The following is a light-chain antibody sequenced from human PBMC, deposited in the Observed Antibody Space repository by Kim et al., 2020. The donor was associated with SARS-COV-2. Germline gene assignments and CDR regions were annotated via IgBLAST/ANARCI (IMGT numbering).Light chain of an antibody. J-gene: IGKJ3*01. CDR1: QSISSH. CDR3: QQSYITPFT. CDR2: AAS. V-gene: IGKV1-39*01. Sequence: DIQMTQSPSTLSASVGDRVTITCRTTQSISSHLNWYQQKPGRAPKLLISAASTLQGGVPSRFSGSGSETDFTLTINSLQPEDFATYFYQQSYITPFTFGPGTKVDIK.